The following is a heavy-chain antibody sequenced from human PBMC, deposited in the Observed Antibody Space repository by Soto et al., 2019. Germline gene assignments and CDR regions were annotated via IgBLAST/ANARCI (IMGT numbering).Heavy chain of an antibody. D-gene: IGHD6-13*01. CDR2: ISGSGNTS. CDR1: GFTFSSYA. CDR3: AKDRGRTWYEDY. J-gene: IGHJ4*02. V-gene: IGHV3-23*01. Sequence: EVQLLESGGGLVQPGGSLRLSCAASGFTFSSYAMTWVRQAPGKGLEWVSAISGSGNTSYYADSVKGRFTISRDSSKKMLYLQMSSLRPEDTAVYYCAKDRGRTWYEDYWGQGTLVIVSS.